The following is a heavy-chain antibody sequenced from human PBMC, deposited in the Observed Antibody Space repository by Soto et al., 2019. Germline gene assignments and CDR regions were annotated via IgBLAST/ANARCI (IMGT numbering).Heavy chain of an antibody. CDR3: AKIFRYGDPEF. CDR2: ISVSGDGT. D-gene: IGHD7-27*01. Sequence: EVQLLESGGGLVQPGGSLRLSCAASGFTFSSYAMSWVRQAPGKGLEWVSGISVSGDGTYYAGSVKGRFTISRDNSKSTVDLQMNCLRAGDTAVFYCAKIFRYGDPEFWGQGALVTVSS. CDR1: GFTFSSYA. J-gene: IGHJ4*02. V-gene: IGHV3-23*01.